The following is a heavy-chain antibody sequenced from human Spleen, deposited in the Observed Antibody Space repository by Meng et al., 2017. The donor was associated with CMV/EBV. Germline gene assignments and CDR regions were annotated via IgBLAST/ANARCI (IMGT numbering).Heavy chain of an antibody. D-gene: IGHD6-19*01. Sequence: GESLKISCAASGFTFSSYAMTWVRQAPGKGLEWVSVISSSGDSTYYADSVKGRFTISRDNAKNSVYLLMSSLRAEDTAFYYCARDALSSGGDYWGQGALVTVSS. V-gene: IGHV3-23*01. J-gene: IGHJ4*02. CDR3: ARDALSSGGDY. CDR1: GFTFSSYA. CDR2: ISSSGDST.